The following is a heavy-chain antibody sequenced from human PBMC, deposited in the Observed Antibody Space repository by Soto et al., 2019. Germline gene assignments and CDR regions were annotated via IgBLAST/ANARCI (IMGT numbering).Heavy chain of an antibody. CDR1: GFIVSSYY. CDR3: AKSGGNGWFADAFDV. Sequence: EVQLVESGGGLIQPGGSLRLSCAGSGFIVSSYYMSWVRQAPGKGLEWISVIYSGGSTYYADSVKGRFTISRDNSENTLYLQLNSLRAEDTAVYYCAKSGGNGWFADAFDVWGQGTLVTASS. CDR2: IYSGGST. V-gene: IGHV3-53*01. J-gene: IGHJ3*01. D-gene: IGHD6-19*01.